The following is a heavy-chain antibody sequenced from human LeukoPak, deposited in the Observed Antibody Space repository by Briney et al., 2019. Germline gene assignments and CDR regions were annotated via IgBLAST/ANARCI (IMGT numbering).Heavy chain of an antibody. Sequence: MTSETLSLTCTVSGGSISRYYWGWIRQPAGKGLEWIGRIYSSGSTTYNPSLKSRVAMSVDTSKNQFSLKLSSVTAADTAVYYCARDSGTTGEVKFDPWGQGTLVTVSS. V-gene: IGHV4-4*07. J-gene: IGHJ5*02. CDR2: IYSSGST. CDR1: GGSISRYY. CDR3: ARDSGTTGEVKFDP. D-gene: IGHD3-10*01.